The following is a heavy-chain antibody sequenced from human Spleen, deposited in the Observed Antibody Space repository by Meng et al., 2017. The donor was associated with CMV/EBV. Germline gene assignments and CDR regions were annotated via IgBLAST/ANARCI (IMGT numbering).Heavy chain of an antibody. J-gene: IGHJ6*02. D-gene: IGHD6-13*01. CDR2: MYSSGNT. V-gene: IGHV3-53*05. CDR3: AKDLSGSSWSGPIYYYGMDV. Sequence: GESLKISCAASGFSVSSNYVTWVRQAPGKRLEWVSVMYSSGNTNYADSVKGRFTISRDNSKNTVFLQMNSLRADDTAVYYCAKDLSGSSWSGPIYYYGMDVWGQGTTVTVSS. CDR1: GFSVSSNY.